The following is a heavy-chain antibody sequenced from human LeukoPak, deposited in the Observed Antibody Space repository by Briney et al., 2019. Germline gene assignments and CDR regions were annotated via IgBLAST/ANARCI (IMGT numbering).Heavy chain of an antibody. CDR1: GFTFSSYG. CDR3: AKDEGRGYSYGPDAFDI. Sequence: GGSLRLSCAASGFTFSSYGMHWVRQAPGKGLEWVAVISYDGSNKYYADSVKGRFTISRDNSKNTLYLQMNSLRAEDTAVYYCAKDEGRGYSYGPDAFDIWGQGTMVTVSS. V-gene: IGHV3-30*18. CDR2: ISYDGSNK. D-gene: IGHD5-18*01. J-gene: IGHJ3*02.